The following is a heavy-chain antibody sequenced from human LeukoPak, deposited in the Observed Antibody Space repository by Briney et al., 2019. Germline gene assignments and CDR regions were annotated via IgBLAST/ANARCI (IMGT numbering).Heavy chain of an antibody. CDR3: ARVPLVRGAGAYYYYMDV. CDR2: ISSSGSTI. CDR1: GFTFSSYS. Sequence: GGSLRLSCAASGFTFSSYSMNWVRQAPGKGLEWVSYISSSGSTIYYADSVKGRFTISRDNAKNSLYLQMNSLRAEDTAVYYCARVPLVRGAGAYYYYMDVWGKGTTVTISS. V-gene: IGHV3-48*04. D-gene: IGHD1-26*01. J-gene: IGHJ6*03.